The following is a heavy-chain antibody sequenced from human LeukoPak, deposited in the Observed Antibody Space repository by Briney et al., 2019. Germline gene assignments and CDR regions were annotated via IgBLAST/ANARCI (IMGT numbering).Heavy chain of an antibody. J-gene: IGHJ6*03. CDR2: IYYSGST. Sequence: SETLSLTCTVSGGSISSYYWSWIRQPPGKGLEWIGYIYYSGSTNYNPSLKSRVTISVDTSKNQFSLQLNSVTPEDTAVYYCARRGRGYSYGPQYYYYYYYMDVWGKGTTVTVSS. D-gene: IGHD5-18*01. V-gene: IGHV4-59*12. CDR1: GGSISSYY. CDR3: ARRGRGYSYGPQYYYYYYYMDV.